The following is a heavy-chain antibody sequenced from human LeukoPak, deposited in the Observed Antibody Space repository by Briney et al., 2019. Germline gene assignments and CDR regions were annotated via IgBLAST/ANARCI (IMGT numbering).Heavy chain of an antibody. D-gene: IGHD6-13*01. CDR2: ISSSSSTI. V-gene: IGHV3-48*02. CDR1: GFLFSSCW. CDR3: TREYSSSWHDGDY. J-gene: IGHJ4*02. Sequence: GVSLRLFYAVSGFLFSSCWMTWVRQAPGKGLEWVSYISSSSSTIYYADSVKGRFTISRDNDKNSLYLPMNRLRDEDTAVYYCTREYSSSWHDGDYWGQGTLVTVSS.